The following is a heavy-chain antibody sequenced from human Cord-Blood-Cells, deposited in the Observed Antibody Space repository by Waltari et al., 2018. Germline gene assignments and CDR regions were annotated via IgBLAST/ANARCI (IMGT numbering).Heavy chain of an antibody. CDR3: ARGLRGLRYFDWLLPEYYFDY. D-gene: IGHD3-9*01. J-gene: IGHJ4*02. Sequence: QLQLQQWGAGLLTPSETMALTCAVSGGSFSSYYWSWIRQPPGQGREWIGEINHSGSTNYNPSLKSRVTISVDTSKNQFSLKLSSVTAADTAVYYCARGLRGLRYFDWLLPEYYFDYWGQGTLVTVSS. V-gene: IGHV4-34*01. CDR1: GGSFSSYY. CDR2: INHSGST.